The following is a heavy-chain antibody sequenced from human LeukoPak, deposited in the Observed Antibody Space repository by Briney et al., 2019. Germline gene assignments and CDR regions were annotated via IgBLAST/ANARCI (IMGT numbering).Heavy chain of an antibody. CDR1: GFTFSSHS. V-gene: IGHV3-23*01. D-gene: IGHD6-6*01. CDR2: ISGSGGST. CDR3: AKDFWAARPGYFDY. Sequence: GRSLRLSCAASGFTFSSHSMNWVRQAPGKGLEWVSAISGSGGSTYYADSVKGRFTISRDNSKNTLYLQMNSLRAEDTAVYYCAKDFWAARPGYFDYWGQGTLVTVSS. J-gene: IGHJ4*02.